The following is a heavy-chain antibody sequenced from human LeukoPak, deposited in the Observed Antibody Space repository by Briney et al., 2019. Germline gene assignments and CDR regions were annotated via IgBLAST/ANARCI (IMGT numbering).Heavy chain of an antibody. CDR2: IYTSGST. J-gene: IGHJ5*02. D-gene: IGHD3-10*01. CDR1: GGSISSYY. CDR3: ARALGQVTMVRGGSFRWFDP. Sequence: PSETLSLTCTVSGGSISSYYWSWIRQPAGKGLEWIGRIYTSGSTNYNPSLKSRVTMSVDTSKNQFSLKLSSVTAADTAVYYCARALGQVTMVRGGSFRWFDPWGQGTLVTVSS. V-gene: IGHV4-4*07.